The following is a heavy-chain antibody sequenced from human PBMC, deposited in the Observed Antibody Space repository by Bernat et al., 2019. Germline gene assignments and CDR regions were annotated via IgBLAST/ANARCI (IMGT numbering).Heavy chain of an antibody. V-gene: IGHV1-2*04. CDR2: INPNSGGT. J-gene: IGHJ4*02. Sequence: QVQMVQSGAEVKKPGASVKVSCKASGYTFTDFYIHWVRQAPGQGLEWMGWINPNSGGTDYAQRFQGWVTMTRDTSITTAYMELSRLSTDDTAVYYCASGGRSRSGGEEYFDYWGKGTLVTVSS. D-gene: IGHD2/OR15-2a*01. CDR1: GYTFTDFY. CDR3: ASGGRSRSGGEEYFDY.